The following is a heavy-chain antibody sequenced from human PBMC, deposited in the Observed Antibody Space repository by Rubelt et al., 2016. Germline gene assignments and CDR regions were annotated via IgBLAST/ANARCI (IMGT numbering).Heavy chain of an antibody. CDR3: MRCIPKNVETTGA. J-gene: IGHJ4*02. D-gene: IGHD4-17*01. CDR1: GFNFRSYS. CDR2: ISSSSSTI. Sequence: EVQLVESGGDLVKPGGSLRLSCAVSGFNFRSYSMNWVRQAPGKGLEWVSYISSSSSTIYYADSVKGRFTISRDNAKNSLYLQMNSQRAGETAVYYCMRCIPKNVETTGAWGLGTLVTVSS. V-gene: IGHV3-48*04.